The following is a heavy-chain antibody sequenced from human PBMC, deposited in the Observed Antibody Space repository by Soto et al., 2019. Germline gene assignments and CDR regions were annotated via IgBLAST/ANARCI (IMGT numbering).Heavy chain of an antibody. Sequence: SETLSLTCAVYGGSFSGYYWSWIRQPPGKGLEWIGEINHSGSTNYNPSLKSRVTISVDTSKNQFSLKLSSVTAADTAVYYCARAENGYFDYGANPRGNLFAPWGQGTLVTVSS. D-gene: IGHD4-17*01. CDR2: INHSGST. J-gene: IGHJ5*02. CDR3: ARAENGYFDYGANPRGNLFAP. V-gene: IGHV4-34*01. CDR1: GGSFSGYY.